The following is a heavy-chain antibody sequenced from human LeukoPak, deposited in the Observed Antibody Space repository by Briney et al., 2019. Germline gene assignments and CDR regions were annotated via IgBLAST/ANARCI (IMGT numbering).Heavy chain of an antibody. CDR2: IYYSGST. J-gene: IGHJ3*02. D-gene: IGHD3-3*01. CDR1: GGSISSYY. V-gene: IGHV4-59*01. CDR3: ARVRIFLEWPLAFDI. Sequence: PSETLSLTCTVSGGSISSYYWSWLRQPPGKGLEWIGYIYYSGSTNYNPSLKSRVTISVDTSKNQFSLKLSSVTAADTAVYYCARVRIFLEWPLAFDIWGQGTMVTVSS.